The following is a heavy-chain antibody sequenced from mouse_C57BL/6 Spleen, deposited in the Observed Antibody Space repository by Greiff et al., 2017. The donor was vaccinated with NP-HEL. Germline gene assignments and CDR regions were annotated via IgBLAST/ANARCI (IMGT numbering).Heavy chain of an antibody. V-gene: IGHV1-55*01. CDR1: GYTFTSYW. J-gene: IGHJ4*01. D-gene: IGHD1-1*01. Sequence: QVQLQQSGAELVKPGASVKMSCKASGYTFTSYWITWVKQRPGQGLEWIGDIYPGSGSTNYNEKFKSKATLTVDTSSSTAYMQLSSLTSEDSAVYYCARCTTVVAGAMDYWGQGTSVTVSS. CDR3: ARCTTVVAGAMDY. CDR2: IYPGSGST.